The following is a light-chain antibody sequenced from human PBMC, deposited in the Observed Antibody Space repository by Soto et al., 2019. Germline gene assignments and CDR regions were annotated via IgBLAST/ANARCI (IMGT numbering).Light chain of an antibody. J-gene: IGKJ5*01. V-gene: IGKV1-13*02. CDR1: QGVSRD. CDR2: DAS. Sequence: AVQLTQSPSSLSASVGDRVTITCRASQGVSRDLAWYQQKPGQPPKLLIYDASNLESGVPSSFSGSGSGTDFTLTITSLQPEGFATYYCQQFNSYPITFGQGTRLEIK. CDR3: QQFNSYPIT.